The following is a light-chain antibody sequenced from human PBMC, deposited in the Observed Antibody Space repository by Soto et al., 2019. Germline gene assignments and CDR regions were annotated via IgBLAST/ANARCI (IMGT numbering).Light chain of an antibody. CDR3: QQYNNWPKM. CDR2: GAS. V-gene: IGKV3-15*01. Sequence: EVMMTQSPATLSVSPGERATLSCRASQSVSSNYLAWYQQKPGQAPRLLIYGASTRATGIPARFSGSGSGTEFTLTISSLQSEDFAVYYCQQYNNWPKMFGQGTKVDIK. J-gene: IGKJ1*01. CDR1: QSVSSN.